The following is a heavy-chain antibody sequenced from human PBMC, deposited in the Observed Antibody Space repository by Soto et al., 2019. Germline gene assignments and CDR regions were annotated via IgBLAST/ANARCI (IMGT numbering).Heavy chain of an antibody. Sequence: SETLSLTCSVSGGSISGSPYHWGWIRQPPGKGLEWIGSIDDSGKVYYNPSLTGRATLLVDTSRNRFSLNLDSVTAADTAVYYCAIPPPIEVAGPDYWGQGTLVTVSS. V-gene: IGHV4-39*02. J-gene: IGHJ4*02. D-gene: IGHD6-19*01. CDR3: AIPPPIEVAGPDY. CDR1: GGSISGSPYH. CDR2: IDDSGKV.